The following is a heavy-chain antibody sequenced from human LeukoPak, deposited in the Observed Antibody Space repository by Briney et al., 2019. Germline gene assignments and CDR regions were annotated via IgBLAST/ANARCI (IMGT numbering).Heavy chain of an antibody. CDR3: ATEPAADYDASGRLDY. Sequence: SETLSLTCTVSGGSMSSYYWSWIRRPAGKGLEWIGRFYTSGRTNYNPSLKSRVTISLDTSKNQFSLNLNSLTAADTAVYYCATEPAADYDASGRLDYWGRGILVTVSS. CDR1: GGSMSSYY. D-gene: IGHD3-22*01. J-gene: IGHJ4*02. CDR2: FYTSGRT. V-gene: IGHV4-4*07.